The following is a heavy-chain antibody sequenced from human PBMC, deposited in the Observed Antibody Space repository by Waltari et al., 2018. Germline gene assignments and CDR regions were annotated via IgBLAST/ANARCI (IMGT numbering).Heavy chain of an antibody. J-gene: IGHJ6*02. Sequence: QVQLQESGPGLVKPSGTLSLTCAVSGGSISSSNWWSWVRQPPGKGLEWIGEIYHSGSTNYNPSLKSRVTISVDKSKNQFSRKLGSVTAADTAVYYCARDGEWLPTQHSAGYYGMDVWGQGTTVTVSS. CDR1: GGSISSSNW. D-gene: IGHD3-3*01. CDR3: ARDGEWLPTQHSAGYYGMDV. V-gene: IGHV4-4*02. CDR2: IYHSGST.